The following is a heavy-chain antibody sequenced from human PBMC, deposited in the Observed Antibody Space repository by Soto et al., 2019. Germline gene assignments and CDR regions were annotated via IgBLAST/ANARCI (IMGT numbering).Heavy chain of an antibody. CDR3: ARGYGSSPNMVLRGGMDV. D-gene: IGHD2-8*01. Sequence: QVYLVQSGAEVRRPGASVKVSCTAFGYILTGYSLHWVRQAHGQGLEWMWWIDPNSGATNSAKRFNGRVAMTRDTSICAAYLELSSLRSEDAAVYYCARGYGSSPNMVLRGGMDVWGQGTTISVPS. CDR2: IDPNSGAT. CDR1: GYILTGYS. V-gene: IGHV1-2*02. J-gene: IGHJ6*02.